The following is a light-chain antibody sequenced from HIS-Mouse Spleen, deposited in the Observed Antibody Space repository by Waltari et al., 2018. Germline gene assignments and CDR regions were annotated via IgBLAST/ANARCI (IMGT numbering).Light chain of an antibody. CDR2: EDS. J-gene: IGLJ2*01. CDR3: YSTDSSGNHRV. Sequence: SYELTPPPSVSVSPGQPARITCSGDALPQKYAYWDQQKSGQAPVLVIYEDSNRPSGIPERFSGSSSGTMATLTISGAQVEDEADYYCYSTDSSGNHRVFGGGTKLTVL. V-gene: IGLV3-10*01. CDR1: ALPQKY.